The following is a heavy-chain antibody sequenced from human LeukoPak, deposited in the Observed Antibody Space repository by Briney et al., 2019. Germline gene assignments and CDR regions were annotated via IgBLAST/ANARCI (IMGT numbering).Heavy chain of an antibody. J-gene: IGHJ5*02. D-gene: IGHD2-2*01. CDR1: GYTFTSYG. CDR2: ISAYNGNT. Sequence: ASVKVSCKASGYTFTSYGISWVRQAPGQGLEWMGWISAYNGNTNYAQKLQGRVTMTTDTSTSTAYMELRSLRSDDTAVYYCARDNSGEIVVVPAAPNWFDPWGQGTLVTVSS. CDR3: ARDNSGEIVVVPAAPNWFDP. V-gene: IGHV1-18*01.